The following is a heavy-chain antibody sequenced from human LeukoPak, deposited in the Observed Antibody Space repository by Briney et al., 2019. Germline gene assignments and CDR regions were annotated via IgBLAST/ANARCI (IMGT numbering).Heavy chain of an antibody. CDR1: GFTFSSYA. CDR3: ALVPRYSTTWSTFDY. CDR2: ISYDGSNK. J-gene: IGHJ4*02. D-gene: IGHD6-13*01. V-gene: IGHV3-30*04. Sequence: GRSLRLSCAASGFTFSSYAMHWVRQAPGKGLEWVAVISYDGSNKYYADSVKGRFTISRDNSKNTLYLQMSGLRTEDTAVYYCALVPRYSTTWSTFDYWGQGALVTVSS.